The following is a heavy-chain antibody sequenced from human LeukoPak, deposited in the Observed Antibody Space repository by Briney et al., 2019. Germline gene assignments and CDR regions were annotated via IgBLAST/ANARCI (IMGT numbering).Heavy chain of an antibody. D-gene: IGHD3-10*01. V-gene: IGHV1-2*06. J-gene: IGHJ4*02. CDR1: GYTFTGYY. CDR2: INPNSGGT. CDR3: ARDSRITMVRGATDY. Sequence: ASVKVSCKASGYTFTGYYMHWVRQAPGQGLEWMGRINPNSGGTNYAQKFQGRVTMTRDTSISTAYMELSRLRSDDTAVFYCARDSRITMVRGATDYWGQGTLVTVSS.